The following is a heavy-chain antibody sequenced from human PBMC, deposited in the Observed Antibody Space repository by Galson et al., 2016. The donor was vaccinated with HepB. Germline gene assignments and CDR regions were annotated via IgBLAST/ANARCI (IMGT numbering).Heavy chain of an antibody. J-gene: IGHJ4*02. CDR2: VSHSGDT. D-gene: IGHD3-10*01. CDR1: GGSVISETYY. CDR3: ARDRRSLLDF. V-gene: IGHV4-61*01. Sequence: SETLSLTCSVSGGSVISETYYWTWIRQTPGKGLEWIGYVSHSGDTRYNPSLESRVSMSVDTSKNEFSLSLSSVTAADTAVYFCARDRRSLLDFWGLGILVTVSS.